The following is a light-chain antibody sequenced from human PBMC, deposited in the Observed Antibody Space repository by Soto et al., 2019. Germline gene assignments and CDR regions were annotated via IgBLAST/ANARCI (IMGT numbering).Light chain of an antibody. Sequence: EIVLTQSPATLFLSLGERATLSCRASQSVSSYLAWYQQKPSQAPRLLIYDASNRATGIPARFSGSGSGTDFTLTIISLEPEDFAVYYCQQRSNWPKTFGQGTKVDIK. CDR3: QQRSNWPKT. CDR1: QSVSSY. J-gene: IGKJ1*01. V-gene: IGKV3-11*01. CDR2: DAS.